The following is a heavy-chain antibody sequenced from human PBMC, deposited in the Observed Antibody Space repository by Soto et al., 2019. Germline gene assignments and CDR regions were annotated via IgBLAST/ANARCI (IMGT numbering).Heavy chain of an antibody. J-gene: IGHJ6*02. Sequence: QVQLVQSGAEMKKPGSSVKVSCKASGGTFSSYAISWVRQAPGQGLERMGGIIPIFGTANYAQKFQGRVTITADESTSTAYMELSSLRSEDTAVYYCARASRVYGDYYYGMDVWGQGTTVTVSS. CDR2: IIPIFGTA. V-gene: IGHV1-69*01. CDR3: ARASRVYGDYYYGMDV. D-gene: IGHD4-17*01. CDR1: GGTFSSYA.